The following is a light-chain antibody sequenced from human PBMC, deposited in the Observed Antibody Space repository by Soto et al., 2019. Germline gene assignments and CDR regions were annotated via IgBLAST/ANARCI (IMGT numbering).Light chain of an antibody. CDR2: DAS. CDR1: QSISVW. CDR3: QQYNSYST. Sequence: DIHMTQSPSTLSASIGDRVTITCRASQSISVWLAWYQQKAGKAPNLLIYDASTLESGVPSRFSGSGSGTEFTLTISSLQPDDFATYYCQQYNSYSTFGQGTRLEIK. J-gene: IGKJ5*01. V-gene: IGKV1-5*01.